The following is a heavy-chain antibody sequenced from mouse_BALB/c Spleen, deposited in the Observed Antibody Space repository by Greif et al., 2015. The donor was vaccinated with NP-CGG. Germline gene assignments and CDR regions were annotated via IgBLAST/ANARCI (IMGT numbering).Heavy chain of an antibody. Sequence: VQLQQSGAELVKPGASVKLSCKASGYTFTSYYMYWVKQRPGQGLEWIGEINPSNGGTNFNEKFKSKATLTVDKSSSTAYMQLSSLTSEDSAVYYCTRSDYYGPHFDYRGQGTTLTVSS. CDR1: GYTFTSYY. J-gene: IGHJ2*01. D-gene: IGHD1-1*01. CDR3: TRSDYYGPHFDY. CDR2: INPSNGGT. V-gene: IGHV1S81*02.